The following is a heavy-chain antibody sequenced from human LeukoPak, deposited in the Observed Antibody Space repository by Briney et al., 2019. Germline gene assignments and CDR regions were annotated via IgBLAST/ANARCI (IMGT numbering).Heavy chain of an antibody. CDR3: ARTSGSYFWRKYYFDY. CDR1: GFTFDDYA. Sequence: GGSLRLSCAASGFTFDDYAMHWVRQAPGKGLEWVSLISWDGGSTYYADSVKGRFTISRDNAKNSLYLQMNSLRAEDTAVYYCARTSGSYFWRKYYFDYWGQGTLVTVSS. J-gene: IGHJ4*02. D-gene: IGHD3-10*01. V-gene: IGHV3-43D*03. CDR2: ISWDGGST.